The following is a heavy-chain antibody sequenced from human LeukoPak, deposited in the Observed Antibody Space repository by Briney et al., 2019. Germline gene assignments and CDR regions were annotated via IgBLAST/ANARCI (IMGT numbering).Heavy chain of an antibody. CDR2: ISWNSGSI. CDR1: GFTFDDYA. V-gene: IGHV3-9*01. J-gene: IGHJ6*02. Sequence: GGSLRLSCAASGFTFDDYAMHWVRQAPGKGLEWVSGISWNSGSIGYADSVKGRFTISRDNAKNSLYLQMNSLRAEDTALYYCAKDMAYDSSGPGGGYYGMDVWGQGTTVTVSS. D-gene: IGHD3-22*01. CDR3: AKDMAYDSSGPGGGYYGMDV.